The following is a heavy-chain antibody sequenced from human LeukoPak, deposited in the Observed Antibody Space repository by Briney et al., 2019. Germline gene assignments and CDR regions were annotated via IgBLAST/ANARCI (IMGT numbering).Heavy chain of an antibody. J-gene: IGHJ4*02. V-gene: IGHV1-69*06. CDR2: IIPMFGAA. D-gene: IGHD2-15*01. CDR3: ARTTSQSIVAAGDY. CDR1: GYTFTGYY. Sequence: SVKVSCKASGYTFTGYYMHWVRQAPGQGLEWMGGIIPMFGAANYAQKFQGRVTFTADKSTDTVYMDLSSLTSEDTAVYYCARTTSQSIVAAGDYWGQGTLVIVSS.